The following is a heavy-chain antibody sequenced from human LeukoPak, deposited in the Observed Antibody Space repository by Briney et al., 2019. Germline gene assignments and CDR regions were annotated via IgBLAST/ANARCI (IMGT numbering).Heavy chain of an antibody. CDR1: GGTFSSYA. Sequence: ASVKVSCKASGGTFSSYAISWVRQAPGQGLEWMGRIIPILGIANYAQKFQGRVTITADKSTSTAYMELSSLRSEDTAVYYCARIMATINDAFDIWGQGTMVTVSS. D-gene: IGHD5-24*01. J-gene: IGHJ3*02. CDR2: IIPILGIA. V-gene: IGHV1-69*04. CDR3: ARIMATINDAFDI.